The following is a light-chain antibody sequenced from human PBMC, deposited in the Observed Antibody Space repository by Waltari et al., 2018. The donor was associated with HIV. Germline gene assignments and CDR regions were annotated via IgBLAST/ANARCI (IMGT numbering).Light chain of an antibody. Sequence: QSALTQPASVSGSPGQSITIACTGTSSDVWTYDLVSWYQQHPGKPPNLMIYVVTTWSSGVSNRFSGSKSGNTASLTISGLQADAEADYYCCSYAGTNGLVFGGVTKLTVL. J-gene: IGLJ3*02. CDR3: CSYAGTNGLV. V-gene: IGLV2-23*02. CDR2: VVT. CDR1: SSDVWTYDL.